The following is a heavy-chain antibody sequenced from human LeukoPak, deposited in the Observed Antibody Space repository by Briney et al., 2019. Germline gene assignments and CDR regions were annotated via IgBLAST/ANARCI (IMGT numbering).Heavy chain of an antibody. Sequence: SQTLSLTCTVSGGSISSGNYYWNWLRQPAGKGLEWIGRIWADWAPTYRPSLKSRVTISVDTSKNQFSLRLTCVTAADTAVYYCGRGRDSRGYQFMGFDSWGPGTLVTVSS. V-gene: IGHV4-61*02. CDR2: IWADWAP. CDR1: GGSISSGNYY. CDR3: GRGRDSRGYQFMGFDS. J-gene: IGHJ4*02. D-gene: IGHD3-22*01.